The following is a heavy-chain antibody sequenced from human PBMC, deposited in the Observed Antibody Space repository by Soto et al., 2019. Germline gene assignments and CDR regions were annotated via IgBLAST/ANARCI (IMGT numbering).Heavy chain of an antibody. CDR2: MNPNSGNT. CDR3: ARERTGTTSMDV. J-gene: IGHJ6*02. Sequence: QVQLVQSGAEVKKPGASVKVSCKASGYTFTSYDINWVRQATGQGLEWMGWMNPNSGNTGCAQKFQGRVTMTRNTSISTAYMELSSLRSEDTAVSYCARERTGTTSMDVWGQGTTVTVSS. CDR1: GYTFTSYD. D-gene: IGHD1-1*01. V-gene: IGHV1-8*01.